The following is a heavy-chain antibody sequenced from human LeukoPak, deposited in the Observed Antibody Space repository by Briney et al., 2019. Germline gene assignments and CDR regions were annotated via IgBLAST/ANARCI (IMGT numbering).Heavy chain of an antibody. Sequence: SETLSLTCTVSGGSISSGSYYWSWVRQPAGKGLEWIGRIYTSGSTNYNPSLKSRVTISVDTSKNQFSLKLSSVTAADTAVYYCARGRPYYYYMDVWGKGTTVTISS. CDR1: GGSISSGSYY. J-gene: IGHJ6*03. CDR2: IYTSGST. CDR3: ARGRPYYYYMDV. V-gene: IGHV4-61*02.